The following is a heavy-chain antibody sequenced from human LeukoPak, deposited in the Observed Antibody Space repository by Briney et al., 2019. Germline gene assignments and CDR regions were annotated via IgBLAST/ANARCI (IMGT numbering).Heavy chain of an antibody. V-gene: IGHV4-61*02. CDR2: VYSSGST. D-gene: IGHD6-6*01. Sequence: PSQTLSLTRTVSLGSISSGSYYWSWIRQPAGKGLQWVGRVYSSGSTNYNPSLKSRATISVYTSKNQFSLKLSSVTAADTAVYYCARGASSTSAIGYYYYYMDVWGKGTTVTVSS. J-gene: IGHJ6*03. CDR3: ARGASSTSAIGYYYYYMDV. CDR1: LGSISSGSYY.